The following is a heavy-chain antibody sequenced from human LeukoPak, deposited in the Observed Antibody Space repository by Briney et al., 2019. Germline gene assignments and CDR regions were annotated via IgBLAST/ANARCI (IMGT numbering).Heavy chain of an antibody. D-gene: IGHD3-10*01. CDR1: GFTFGDYA. J-gene: IGHJ6*03. Sequence: PGGSLRLSCTASGFTFGDYAMSWVRQAPGKGLEWVGFIRSKAYGGTTEYAASVKGRFTISRDDYKSIAYLQMNSLKTEDTAVYYCTGWFGERRRGYYYMDVWGKGTTVTISS. V-gene: IGHV3-49*04. CDR3: TGWFGERRRGYYYMDV. CDR2: IRSKAYGGTT.